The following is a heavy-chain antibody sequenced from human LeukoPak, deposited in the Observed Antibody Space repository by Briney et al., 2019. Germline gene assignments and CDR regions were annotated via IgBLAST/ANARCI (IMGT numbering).Heavy chain of an antibody. CDR3: ARDVEGGDFCFDL. CDR2: IIPIFGTA. J-gene: IGHJ2*01. V-gene: IGHV1-69*13. D-gene: IGHD2-21*02. CDR1: GGTFSSYA. Sequence: ASVNVSCKASGGTFSSYAISWVRQAPGQGLEWMGGIIPIFGTANYAQKFQGRVTITADESTSTAYMEPSSLRSEDTAVYYCARDVEGGDFCFDLWGRGTLVTVSS.